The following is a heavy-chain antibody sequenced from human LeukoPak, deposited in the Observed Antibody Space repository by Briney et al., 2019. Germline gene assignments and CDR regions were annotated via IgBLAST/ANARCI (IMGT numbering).Heavy chain of an antibody. CDR3: ARDRRYCGGDCPAGW. Sequence: ASVKVSCKASGGTFSSYAISWVRQAPGQGLEWMGWISTYNGNTNYAQKLQGRVTMTTDTSTSTDYMELRSLRSDDTAVYYCARDRRYCGGDCPAGWWGQGTLVTVSS. J-gene: IGHJ4*02. CDR1: GGTFSSYA. D-gene: IGHD2-21*02. V-gene: IGHV1-18*01. CDR2: ISTYNGNT.